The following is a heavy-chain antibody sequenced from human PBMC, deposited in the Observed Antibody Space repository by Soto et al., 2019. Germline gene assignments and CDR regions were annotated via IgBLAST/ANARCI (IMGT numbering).Heavy chain of an antibody. CDR2: LYSSGKT. CDR3: ARLILAFTDPFDY. J-gene: IGHJ4*02. Sequence: QLQLQESGPGLVKPSETLSLTCTVSGGSVRSSGYYWAWIRQPPGKGLEWIGSLYSSGKTYRNPSLKSRVTMSDDTSKNQLSLRLSSVTAADTAVYYCARLILAFTDPFDYWGQGTLVTVSS. CDR1: GGSVRSSGYY. D-gene: IGHD2-15*01. V-gene: IGHV4-39*01.